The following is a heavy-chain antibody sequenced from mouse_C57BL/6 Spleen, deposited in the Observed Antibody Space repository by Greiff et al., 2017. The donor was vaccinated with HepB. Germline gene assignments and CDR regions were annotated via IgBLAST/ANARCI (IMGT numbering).Heavy chain of an antibody. D-gene: IGHD2-3*01. CDR1: GFNIKDDY. V-gene: IGHV14-4*01. CDR2: IDPENGDT. Sequence: EVKLVESGAELVRPGASVKLSCTASGFNIKDDYMHWVKQRPEQGLEWIGWIDPENGDTEYASKFQGKATITADTSSNTAYLQLSSLTSEDTAVYYCTTSGGYYGYFDYWGQGTTLTVSS. CDR3: TTSGGYYGYFDY. J-gene: IGHJ2*01.